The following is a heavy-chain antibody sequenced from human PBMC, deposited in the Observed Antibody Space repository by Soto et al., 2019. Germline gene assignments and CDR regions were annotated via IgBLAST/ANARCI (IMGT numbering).Heavy chain of an antibody. J-gene: IGHJ6*03. Sequence: ASVKVSCKASGYTFTSYYMHCVRHAPGQGLEWMGIINPSGGSTSYAQKFQGRVTMTRDTSTSTVYMELSSLRSEDTAGYYCARDGRKGYDYIWGSYRSRYYYMDVWGKGTTVTVSS. V-gene: IGHV1-46*03. D-gene: IGHD3-16*02. CDR3: ARDGRKGYDYIWGSYRSRYYYMDV. CDR1: GYTFTSYY. CDR2: INPSGGST.